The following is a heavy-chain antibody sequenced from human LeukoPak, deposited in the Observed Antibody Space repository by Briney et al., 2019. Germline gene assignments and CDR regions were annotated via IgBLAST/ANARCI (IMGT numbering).Heavy chain of an antibody. V-gene: IGHV4-34*01. CDR1: GGSFSGYY. CDR3: ARAPPYSSSWSE. J-gene: IGHJ4*02. Sequence: SETLSLTCAVYGGSFSGYYWSWIRQPPGKGLEWIGEINHSGSTNYNPSLKSRVTISVDTSKNQFSLKLSSVTAADTAVYYCARAPPYSSSWSEWGQGTLVTVSS. D-gene: IGHD6-13*01. CDR2: INHSGST.